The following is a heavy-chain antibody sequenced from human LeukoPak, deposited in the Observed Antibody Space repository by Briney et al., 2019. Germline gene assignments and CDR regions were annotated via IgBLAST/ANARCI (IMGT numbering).Heavy chain of an antibody. Sequence: ASVKVSCKASGYTFTSYGISWVRQAPGQGLEWMGWISAYNGNTNYAQKLQGRVTMTTDTSTSTAYMELRSLRSDDTAVYYCARGLAYYYDSSGYPYWGQGTLVTVSP. D-gene: IGHD3-22*01. CDR2: ISAYNGNT. CDR3: ARGLAYYYDSSGYPY. CDR1: GYTFTSYG. V-gene: IGHV1-18*01. J-gene: IGHJ4*02.